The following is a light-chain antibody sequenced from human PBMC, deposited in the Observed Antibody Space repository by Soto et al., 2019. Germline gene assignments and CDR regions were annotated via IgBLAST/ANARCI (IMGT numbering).Light chain of an antibody. CDR1: QSISIW. V-gene: IGKV1-5*03. J-gene: IGKJ4*01. CDR2: KAS. CDR3: QQYLIYPLT. Sequence: DIQMTQSPSTLSASVGDRVTITCRASQSISIWLAWYQQKPGTAPRILIYKASTLGSGVPSRFSGSGSETEFTLTISSLQPDDFATYYCQQYLIYPLTFGGGTKIEIK.